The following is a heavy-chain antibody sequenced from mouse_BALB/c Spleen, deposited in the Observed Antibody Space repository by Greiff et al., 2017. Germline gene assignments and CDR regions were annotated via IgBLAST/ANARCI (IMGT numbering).Heavy chain of an antibody. Sequence: EVKVEESGPGLVKPSQSLSLTCTVTGYSITSDYAWNWIRQFPGNKLEWMGYISYSGSTSYNPSLKSRISITRDTSKNQFFLQLNSVTTEDTATYYCARTSRWYFDVWGAGTTVTVSS. CDR3: ARTSRWYFDV. D-gene: IGHD1-1*01. J-gene: IGHJ1*01. V-gene: IGHV3-2*02. CDR1: GYSITSDYA. CDR2: ISYSGST.